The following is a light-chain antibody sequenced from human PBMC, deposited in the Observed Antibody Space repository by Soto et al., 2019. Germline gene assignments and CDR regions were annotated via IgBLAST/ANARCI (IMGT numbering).Light chain of an antibody. J-gene: IGKJ1*01. CDR1: QSISSY. Sequence: DIQMTQSPSSLSASVGDRVTITCRASQSISSYLNWYQQKPGKAPQRLIYGTSNLQTGVPSRFSGSGSGTELTITISSLQPEDFETYYCLQHETYPRTFGQGTKVDIK. CDR3: LQHETYPRT. CDR2: GTS. V-gene: IGKV1-17*01.